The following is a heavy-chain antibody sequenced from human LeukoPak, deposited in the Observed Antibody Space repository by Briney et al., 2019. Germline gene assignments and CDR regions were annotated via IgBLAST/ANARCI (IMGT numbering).Heavy chain of an antibody. Sequence: PSETLSLTCAVYGGSFSDYYWSWIRQSPGKGLEWIGEINHSGSTTNYNPSLKNRVTISVDTSKKQFSLKLSSVTAADMAVYYCARRRWGYGSGSYDYWGQGTLVTVSS. CDR3: ARRRWGYGSGSYDY. J-gene: IGHJ4*02. V-gene: IGHV4-34*01. D-gene: IGHD3-10*01. CDR1: GGSFSDYY. CDR2: INHSGSTT.